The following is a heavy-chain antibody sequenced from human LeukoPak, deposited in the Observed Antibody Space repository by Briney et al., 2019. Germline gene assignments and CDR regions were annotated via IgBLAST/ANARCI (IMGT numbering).Heavy chain of an antibody. J-gene: IGHJ4*02. CDR1: GGSISSGGYY. CDR3: ARVTWGSSWVFDY. V-gene: IGHV4-31*03. Sequence: PSKTLSLTCTVSGGSISSGGYYWSWIRQHPGKGLEWIGYIYYSGSTYYNPSLKSRVTISVDTSKNQFSLKLSSVTAADTAVYYCARVTWGSSWVFDYWGQGTLVTVSS. CDR2: IYYSGST. D-gene: IGHD6-13*01.